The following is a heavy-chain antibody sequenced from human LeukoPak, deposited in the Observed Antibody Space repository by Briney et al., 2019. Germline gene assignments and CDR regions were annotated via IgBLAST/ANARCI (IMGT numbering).Heavy chain of an antibody. J-gene: IGHJ4*01. CDR3: ARDREMSTSLADF. D-gene: IGHD3-3*02. Sequence: GRSLRLSCAASGFTFGTHAMHWVRQAPGKGLEWVSLIWYDGSHKYYADSVKGRFTISRDNSKNTLFLEMNSLRAEDTAFYFCARDREMSTSLADFWGHGTLVTVSS. V-gene: IGHV3-33*01. CDR1: GFTFGTHA. CDR2: IWYDGSHK.